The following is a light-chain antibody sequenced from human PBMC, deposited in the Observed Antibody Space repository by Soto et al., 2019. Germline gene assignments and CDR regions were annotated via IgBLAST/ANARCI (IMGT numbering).Light chain of an antibody. J-gene: IGKJ1*01. CDR1: QSVDTI. CDR3: QQYSNWPPAT. Sequence: EIVLTQSPATLSVSPGERATLSCRASQSVDTILAWYQQKPGQAPRLLIYGASTRATGIPARFSGSGSGTEVTRTIRSLQSEDSAVCYRQQYSNWPPATFGQGTNVEI. CDR2: GAS. V-gene: IGKV3-15*01.